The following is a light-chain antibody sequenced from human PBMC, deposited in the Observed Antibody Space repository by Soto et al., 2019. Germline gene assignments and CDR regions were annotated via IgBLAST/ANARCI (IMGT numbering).Light chain of an antibody. J-gene: IGKJ4*01. Sequence: EIVLTQSPGTLSLSPGERATLSCRASQSVSSSYLAWYQQKPGQAPRLLIYGASSSATGIPDRFSGSGSGTDFTLTISRLEPEDFAVYYCQNYGISPAFGGGTKVEIK. CDR1: QSVSSSY. CDR2: GAS. V-gene: IGKV3-20*01. CDR3: QNYGISPA.